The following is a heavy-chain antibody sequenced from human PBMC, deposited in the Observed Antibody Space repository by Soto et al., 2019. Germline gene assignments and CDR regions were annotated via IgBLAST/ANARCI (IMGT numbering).Heavy chain of an antibody. CDR3: ARVVGALGHWFDP. Sequence: QVQLEQSGAEVKKPGASVKVSCKASGYTFTSYGISWVRQAPGQGLEWMGRISAYNGNTNYAQKLPGEVTRTTATSTSTAYMELRSLRSEDTAVYYCARVVGALGHWFDPWGQGTLVTVSS. J-gene: IGHJ5*02. V-gene: IGHV1-18*01. CDR2: ISAYNGNT. D-gene: IGHD1-26*01. CDR1: GYTFTSYG.